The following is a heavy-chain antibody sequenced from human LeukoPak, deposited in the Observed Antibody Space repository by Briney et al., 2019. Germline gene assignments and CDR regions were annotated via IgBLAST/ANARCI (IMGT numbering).Heavy chain of an antibody. V-gene: IGHV1-18*01. D-gene: IGHD3-10*01. CDR3: ARFSGSATPGKY. CDR2: ISAYNGNT. Sequence: ASVKVSCKASGGTFSNYAISWVRQAPGQGLEWMGWISAYNGNTNYAQKLQGRVTMTTDTSTSTAYMELRSLRSDDTAVYYCARFSGSATPGKYWGQGTLVTVSS. CDR1: GGTFSNYA. J-gene: IGHJ4*02.